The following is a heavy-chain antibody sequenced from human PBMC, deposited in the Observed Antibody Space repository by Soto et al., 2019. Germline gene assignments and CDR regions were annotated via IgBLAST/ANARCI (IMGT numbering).Heavy chain of an antibody. D-gene: IGHD3-22*01. Sequence: PSETLSLTCTVSGVSITGYYWSWIRQPPGKALEWIGFISYSGSTKYNPSLKSRVTISVDTSKNQCSLKLNFVTAADAAVYYCARGHGGSGYSNYYYYGIDVWGQGTTVTVSS. J-gene: IGHJ6*02. CDR1: GVSITGYY. V-gene: IGHV4-59*01. CDR3: ARGHGGSGYSNYYYYGIDV. CDR2: ISYSGST.